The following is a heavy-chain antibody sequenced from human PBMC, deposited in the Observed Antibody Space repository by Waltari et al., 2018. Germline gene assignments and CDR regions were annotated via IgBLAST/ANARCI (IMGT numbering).Heavy chain of an antibody. D-gene: IGHD2-2*01. CDR1: GGSISSGSYY. CDR3: AREAYCSSTSCYLTDGMFDP. Sequence: QVQLQESGPGLVKPSQTLSLTCTVSGGSISSGSYYWSWIRQPAGKGLEWIGRIYTSGSTNYTPSLKSRVTISVDTSKNQFSLKLSSVTAADTAVYYCAREAYCSSTSCYLTDGMFDPWGQGTLVTVSS. V-gene: IGHV4-61*02. CDR2: IYTSGST. J-gene: IGHJ5*02.